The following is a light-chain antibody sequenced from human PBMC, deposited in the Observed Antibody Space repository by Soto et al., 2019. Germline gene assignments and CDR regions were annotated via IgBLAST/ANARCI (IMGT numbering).Light chain of an antibody. J-gene: IGKJ1*01. CDR2: ATS. V-gene: IGKV3-20*01. CDR3: QQYSSSWT. CDR1: QSIGANF. Sequence: EIVLTQSPGTLSLSPGQRATLSCRASQSIGANFLAWYQQKPGQAPRLLIYATSSRATGIPGRFSGSGSGTDFTLTISRLEPEDFAVYYCQQYSSSWTFGQGTKVEIK.